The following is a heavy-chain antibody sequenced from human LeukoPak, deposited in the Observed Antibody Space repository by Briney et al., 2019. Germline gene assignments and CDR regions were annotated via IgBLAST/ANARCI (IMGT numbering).Heavy chain of an antibody. J-gene: IGHJ4*02. CDR2: INHSGST. Sequence: SETLSPTCAVYGGSFNGYYWSWIRQPPGKGLEWIGEINHSGSTNYNPSLKSRVTISVDTSKNQFSLKLTTVTAADTAVYYCARRGGLTIFGVVMEYYFDYWGQGTLVTVSS. V-gene: IGHV4-34*01. CDR1: GGSFNGYY. D-gene: IGHD3-3*01. CDR3: ARRGGLTIFGVVMEYYFDY.